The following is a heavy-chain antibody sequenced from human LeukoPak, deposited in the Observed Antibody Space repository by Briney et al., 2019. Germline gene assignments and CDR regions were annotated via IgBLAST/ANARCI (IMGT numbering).Heavy chain of an antibody. Sequence: SETLSLTYTVSGGSFSTSSYYWSWIRQPAGGGLEWIGRICTSGTTNYNPSLKSRLTLSVDTSKSQFTLRLTSVTAADTAVYYCASSALTSFDYWGQGILVTVSS. CDR1: GGSFSTSSYY. D-gene: IGHD1-20*01. CDR3: ASSALTSFDY. CDR2: ICTSGTT. J-gene: IGHJ4*02. V-gene: IGHV4-61*02.